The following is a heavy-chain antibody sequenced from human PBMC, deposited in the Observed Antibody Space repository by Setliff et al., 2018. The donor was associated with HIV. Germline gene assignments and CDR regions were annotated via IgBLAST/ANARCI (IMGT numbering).Heavy chain of an antibody. CDR3: ASRSDYVWGSYRFDY. J-gene: IGHJ4*02. CDR2: INHSGST. V-gene: IGHV4-34*01. Sequence: SETLSLTCAVYGGSFSGYYWSWIRQPPGKGLEWIGEINHSGSTNYNPSLKSRVTISVDTSKNQFSLKLSSVTAADTAVYYCASRSDYVWGSYRFDYWGQGTLVTVSS. CDR1: GGSFSGYY. D-gene: IGHD3-16*02.